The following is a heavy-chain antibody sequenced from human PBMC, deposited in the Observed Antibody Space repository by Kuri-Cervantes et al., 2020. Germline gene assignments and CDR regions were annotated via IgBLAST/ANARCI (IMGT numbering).Heavy chain of an antibody. CDR3: ARGKLSVAAAGTYWFDP. J-gene: IGHJ5*02. V-gene: IGHV1-3*01. CDR1: GYTFTSYA. D-gene: IGHD6-13*01. CDR2: INAGNGNT. Sequence: ASVKVSCNASGYTFTSYAMHWVRQAPGQRLEWMGWINAGNGNTKYSQKFQGRVTITRDTSASTAYMELSSLRSEDTAVYYCARGKLSVAAAGTYWFDPWGQGTLVTVSS.